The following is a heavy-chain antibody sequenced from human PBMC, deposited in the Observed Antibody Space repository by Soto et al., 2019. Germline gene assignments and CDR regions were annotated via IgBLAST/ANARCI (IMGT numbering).Heavy chain of an antibody. CDR2: ISSSGSNI. Sequence: GGSLRLSCAASGFSFSSYGMHWVRQAPGKGLEWVSYISSSGSNIYYADSVKGRFTISRDNAKNSLYLQMNSLRAEDTAVYYCARYGDYKFSFFDYWGQGTLVTVSS. D-gene: IGHD4-17*01. CDR3: ARYGDYKFSFFDY. CDR1: GFSFSSYG. V-gene: IGHV3-21*05. J-gene: IGHJ4*02.